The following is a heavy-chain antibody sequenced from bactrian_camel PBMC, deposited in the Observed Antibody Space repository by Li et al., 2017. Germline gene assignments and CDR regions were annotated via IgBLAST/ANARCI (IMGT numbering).Heavy chain of an antibody. V-gene: IGHV3-2*01. D-gene: IGHD5*01. CDR2: IYSAGTHT. Sequence: QLVESGGGLVQPGGSLTLSCAASGFTFSNFYISWVRQAPGKGLEWVSSIYSAGTHTHYSDSVKGRFTISRDKTKNTVYLQMNTLKSEDTALYYCATDYGLGVFGYWGQGTQVTVS. CDR3: ATDYGLGVFGY. CDR1: GFTFSNFY. J-gene: IGHJ6*01.